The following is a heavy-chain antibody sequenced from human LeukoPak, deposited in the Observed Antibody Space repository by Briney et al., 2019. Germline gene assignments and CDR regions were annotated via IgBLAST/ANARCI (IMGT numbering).Heavy chain of an antibody. V-gene: IGHV3-20*04. CDR3: ARERMTGTTSYFDY. CDR1: GFTFDDYG. Sequence: GGSLRLSCAASGFTFDDYGMSWVRHAPGKGLEWVSGINWNGGSTGYADSVKGRFTISRDNAKNSLYLQMNSLRAEDTALYYCARERMTGTTSYFDYWGQGTLVTVSS. J-gene: IGHJ4*02. CDR2: INWNGGST. D-gene: IGHD1-7*01.